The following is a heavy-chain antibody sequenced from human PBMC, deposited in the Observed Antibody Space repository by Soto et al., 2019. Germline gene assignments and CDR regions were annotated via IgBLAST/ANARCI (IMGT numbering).Heavy chain of an antibody. CDR1: GGTFSSYA. J-gene: IGHJ4*02. CDR2: IIPMFGKA. Sequence: QVQLVQSGAEVKKPGSSVKVSCKASGGTFSSYAISWVRQAPGQGLEWMGGIIPMFGKANYAQKFQGRVTITADESTRAGYMELRSLISEDTAVYYCARDGTISDSSAYYYLYWCQGTLVTVSS. CDR3: ARDGTISDSSAYYYLY. D-gene: IGHD3-22*01. V-gene: IGHV1-69*01.